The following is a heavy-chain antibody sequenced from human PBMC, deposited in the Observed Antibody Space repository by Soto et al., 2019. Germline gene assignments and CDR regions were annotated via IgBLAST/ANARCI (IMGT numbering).Heavy chain of an antibody. CDR3: ARDILSGGAYPDS. Sequence: PVGSLRLSCAASGFTFSTYTMNWVRQAPGKGLEWISSISSGSSYIYYAGSVKGRFTISRDNAKNSLFLTMNSLRADDTAVYYWARDILSGGAYPDSWGQGTKVTVSS. CDR1: GFTFSTYT. CDR2: ISSGSSYI. V-gene: IGHV3-21*01. D-gene: IGHD3-10*01. J-gene: IGHJ5*01.